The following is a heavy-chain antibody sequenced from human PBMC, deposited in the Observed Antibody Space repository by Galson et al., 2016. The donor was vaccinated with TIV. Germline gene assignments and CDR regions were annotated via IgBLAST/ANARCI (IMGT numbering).Heavy chain of an antibody. Sequence: SLRLSCAVSGFTFSAYSMNWIRQAPGKGLEWISYISTTSTLIYYADSVRGRFTISGDNAKNSLYLQMNSLRAEDTAVYYCAREGRDGYNPYFDSWGQGTLVTVSS. CDR1: GFTFSAYS. CDR3: AREGRDGYNPYFDS. J-gene: IGHJ4*02. V-gene: IGHV3-48*01. D-gene: IGHD5-24*01. CDR2: ISTTSTLI.